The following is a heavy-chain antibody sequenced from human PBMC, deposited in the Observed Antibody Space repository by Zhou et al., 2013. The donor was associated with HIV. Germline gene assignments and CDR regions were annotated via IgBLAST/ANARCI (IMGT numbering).Heavy chain of an antibody. CDR3: ARNDFWSGYYDGDY. Sequence: QVQLQESGPGLVKPSETLSLTCTVSGGSISSHYWSWIRQPPGKGLEWIGHIYISGSTNYNPSLKSRVTISVDTSKNQFSLKLSSVTAADTAVYYCARNDFWSGYYDGDYWGQGTLVTVSS. D-gene: IGHD3-3*01. V-gene: IGHV4-4*08. J-gene: IGHJ4*02. CDR1: GGSISSHY. CDR2: IYISGST.